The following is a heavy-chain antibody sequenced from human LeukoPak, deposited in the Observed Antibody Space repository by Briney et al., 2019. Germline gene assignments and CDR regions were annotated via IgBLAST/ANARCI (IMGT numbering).Heavy chain of an antibody. V-gene: IGHV3-53*01. Sequence: PGGSLRLSCAASGFTVSSNYMSWVRQAPGKGLEWVSVIYSGGSTFYADSVKGRFTLSRDSSKNTLFLQMNSLRAEDTAVYYCVVGGNSVLDYWGQGTLVTVSS. CDR1: GFTVSSNY. CDR3: VVGGNSVLDY. CDR2: IYSGGST. J-gene: IGHJ4*02. D-gene: IGHD4-23*01.